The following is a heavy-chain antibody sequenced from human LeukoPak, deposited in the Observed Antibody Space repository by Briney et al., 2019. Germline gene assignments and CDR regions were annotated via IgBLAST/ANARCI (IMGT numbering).Heavy chain of an antibody. Sequence: GGSLRLSCAASGFTFSSYAMSWVRQAPGKGLEWVSSISGSGGSTYYADSVKGRFTISGDNSKNTLFLQMNSLRAEDTAMYYCAKRAVPGNAFFDNWGQGTLVTVSS. CDR2: ISGSGGST. CDR1: GFTFSSYA. CDR3: AKRAVPGNAFFDN. D-gene: IGHD6-19*01. J-gene: IGHJ4*02. V-gene: IGHV3-23*01.